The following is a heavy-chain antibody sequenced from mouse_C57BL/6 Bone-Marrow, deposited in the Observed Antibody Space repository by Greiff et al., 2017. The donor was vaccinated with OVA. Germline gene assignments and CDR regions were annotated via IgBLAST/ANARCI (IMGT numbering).Heavy chain of an antibody. D-gene: IGHD2-1*01. V-gene: IGHV1-55*01. CDR1: GYTFTSYW. CDR2: IYPGSGST. J-gene: IGHJ3*01. CDR3: ARMWVYGNYEWFAY. Sequence: VQLQQPGAELVKPGASVKMSCKASGYTFTSYWITWVKQRPGQGLEWIGDIYPGSGSTNYNEKFKSKATLTVDTSSNTAYMQLSSLTSEDSAVYYCARMWVYGNYEWFAYWGQGTLVTVSA.